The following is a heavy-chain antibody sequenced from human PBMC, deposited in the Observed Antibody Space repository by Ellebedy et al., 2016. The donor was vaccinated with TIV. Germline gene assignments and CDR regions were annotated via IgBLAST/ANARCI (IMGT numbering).Heavy chain of an antibody. CDR1: GFTFSTYA. V-gene: IGHV3-30-3*01. J-gene: IGHJ6*02. Sequence: GGSLRLSCAASGFTFSTYAMHWVRQAPGKGLEWVAVISYDGANKYYADSVKGRFTISRDHSKNTLYLQMNSLRTDDTAVYYCAREERGKDYYYYGMDVWGQGTTVTVSS. D-gene: IGHD3-16*01. CDR3: AREERGKDYYYYGMDV. CDR2: ISYDGANK.